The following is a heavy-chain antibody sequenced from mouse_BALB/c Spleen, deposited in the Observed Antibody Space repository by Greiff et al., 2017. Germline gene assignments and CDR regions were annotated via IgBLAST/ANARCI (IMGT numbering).Heavy chain of an antibody. J-gene: IGHJ4*01. CDR3: ARYGNYYAMDY. D-gene: IGHD2-1*01. CDR2: IWAGGST. V-gene: IGHV2-9*02. Sequence: VQLQQSGPGLVAPSQSLSITCTVSGFSLTSYGVHWVRQPPGKGLEWLGVIWAGGSTNYNSALMSRLSISKDNSKSQVFLKMNSLQTDDTAMNYCARYGNYYAMDYWGQGTSVTVSS. CDR1: GFSLTSYG.